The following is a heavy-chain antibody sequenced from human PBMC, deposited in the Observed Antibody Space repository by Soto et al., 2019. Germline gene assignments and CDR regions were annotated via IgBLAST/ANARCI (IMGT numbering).Heavy chain of an antibody. CDR2: IHYSGST. V-gene: IGHV4-59*08. D-gene: IGHD3-9*01. CDR1: GVSFSRYY. CDR3: AKQSRPPGIFTGYYLRFDS. J-gene: IGHJ3*02. Sequence: SETLSLTCTVSGVSFSRYYWSWIRLPPGKGLEWIGYIHYSGSTSYNPSLKSRVAISVDTSKNQFSLKLSSVTAADTAVYYCAKQSRPPGIFTGYYLRFDSRGQRTMDTVSS.